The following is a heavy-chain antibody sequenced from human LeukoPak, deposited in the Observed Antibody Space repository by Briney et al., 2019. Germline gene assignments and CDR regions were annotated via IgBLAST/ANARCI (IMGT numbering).Heavy chain of an antibody. D-gene: IGHD3-10*01. Sequence: SETLSLTCTVSGGSISRSSYYWSWIRQPPGKGLEWIGYIYYSGSTNYNPSLKSRVTISVDTSKNQFFLKLSSVTAADTAVYYCARGVHYYGSGSYPNWFDPWGQGTLVTVSS. J-gene: IGHJ5*02. V-gene: IGHV4-61*01. CDR2: IYYSGST. CDR1: GGSISRSSYY. CDR3: ARGVHYYGSGSYPNWFDP.